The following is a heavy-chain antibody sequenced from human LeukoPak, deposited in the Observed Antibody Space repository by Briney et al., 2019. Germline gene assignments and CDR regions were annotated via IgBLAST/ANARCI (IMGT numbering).Heavy chain of an antibody. CDR1: GGSISSYY. V-gene: IGHV4-59*12. CDR2: IYYSGST. J-gene: IGHJ5*02. D-gene: IGHD3-22*01. Sequence: SETLSLTCTVSGGSISSYYWSWIRQPPGKGLEWIGYIYYSGSTNYNPSLTSRVTISVGPSKNQFSLNLTSVTAADTAVYYCAPPPYYYETNGYSVAWGQGTLVTVSS. CDR3: APPPYYYETNGYSVA.